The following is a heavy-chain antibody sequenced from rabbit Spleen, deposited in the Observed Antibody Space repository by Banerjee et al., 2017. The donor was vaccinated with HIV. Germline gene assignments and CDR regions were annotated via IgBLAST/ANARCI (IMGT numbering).Heavy chain of an antibody. J-gene: IGHJ4*01. CDR2: IDVGKGNT. CDR3: ARAPYAGIAVYGYAQNL. D-gene: IGHD6-1*01. CDR1: GFDFRRYYM. V-gene: IGHV1S45*01. Sequence: QEQLVESGGGLVQPGGSLKLSCKASGFDFRRYYMSWVRQAPGKGLEWIGIIDVGKGNTDYASWVNGRFTISKASSTTVTLQMTSLTAADTATYFCARAPYAGIAVYGYAQNLWGQGTLVTVS.